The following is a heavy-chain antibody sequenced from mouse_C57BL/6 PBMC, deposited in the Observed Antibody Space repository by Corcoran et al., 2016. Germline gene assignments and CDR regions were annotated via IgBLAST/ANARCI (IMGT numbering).Heavy chain of an antibody. CDR3: GRGCYGGDAMDY. J-gene: IGHJ4*01. CDR2: IHTYSGVP. Sequence: QIQLVQSGPELKKPGETVKISYKASGYTFTTYGMSWVKQAPGKGLKWMGWIHTYSGVPTYADDFTGRFAFSLETSASTADLQINNLKNEETATYCGGRGCYGGDAMDYGGQGTVVTFSA. CDR1: GYTFTTYG. V-gene: IGHV9-3*01. D-gene: IGHD2-12*01.